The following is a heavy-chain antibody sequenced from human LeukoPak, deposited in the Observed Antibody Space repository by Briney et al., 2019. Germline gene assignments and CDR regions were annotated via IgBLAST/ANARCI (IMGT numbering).Heavy chain of an antibody. V-gene: IGHV4-39*01. Sequence: PSETLSLTCTVSGGSISISSYYWGWIRQPPGKGLEWIGSIYYGGSTYYNPSIKSRVTISVDTSKNQFSLKLSSVTDADTAVYYGASTFVWEPFEVDYWGQGTLVTVSS. CDR1: GGSISISSYY. CDR2: IYYGGST. CDR3: ASTFVWEPFEVDY. J-gene: IGHJ4*02. D-gene: IGHD1-26*01.